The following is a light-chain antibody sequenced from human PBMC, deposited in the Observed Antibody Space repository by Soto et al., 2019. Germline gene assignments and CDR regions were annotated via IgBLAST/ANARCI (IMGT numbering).Light chain of an antibody. Sequence: DIQMTQSPSSLFASVGDRAPITCRARQTITDHLSWYQQKPGQAPKVLIYGASSLQSGVPSRFSGSGSGTDFTLTISSLQPEDFATYWCHQSYSLPHTFGQGTKVDIK. CDR3: HQSYSLPHT. CDR1: QTITDH. J-gene: IGKJ2*01. CDR2: GAS. V-gene: IGKV1-39*01.